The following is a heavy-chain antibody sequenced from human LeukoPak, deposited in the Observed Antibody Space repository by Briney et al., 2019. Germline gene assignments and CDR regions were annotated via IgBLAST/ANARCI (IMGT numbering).Heavy chain of an antibody. CDR1: GCIFSSYA. CDR2: ISGSGGST. CDR3: AGGRVPADIDGAFYYSSGMDV. D-gene: IGHD2-2*02. Sequence: GGSLRLSCAASGCIFSSYAMSWVRQAPGKGLEWVSAISGSGGSTYYADSVKGRFTIPRDNSQNTLYLQMNSLRADDTAVYYCAGGRVPADIDGAFYYSSGMDVWGQGTTVTVSS. V-gene: IGHV3-23*01. J-gene: IGHJ6*02.